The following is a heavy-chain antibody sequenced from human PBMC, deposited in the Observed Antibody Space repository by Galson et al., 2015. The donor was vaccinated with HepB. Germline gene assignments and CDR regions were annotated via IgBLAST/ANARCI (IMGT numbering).Heavy chain of an antibody. CDR3: ARDVAAAAIGDWFDP. CDR1: GFTFDDYG. CDR2: INWNGGST. J-gene: IGHJ5*02. V-gene: IGHV3-20*04. D-gene: IGHD6-13*01. Sequence: SLRLSCAASGFTFDDYGMSWVRQAPGKGLEWVSGINWNGGSTGYADSVKGRFTISRDNAKNSLYLQMNSLRAEDTAVYYCARDVAAAAIGDWFDPWGQGTLVTVSS.